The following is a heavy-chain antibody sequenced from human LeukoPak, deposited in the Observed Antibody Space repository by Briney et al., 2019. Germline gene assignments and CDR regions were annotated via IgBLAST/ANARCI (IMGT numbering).Heavy chain of an antibody. Sequence: GGSLRLSCAVSGFTFTSYAMSWVRQAPGKGLEWVSAISGSGGSTYYADSVKGRFTISRDNSKNTLYLQMNSLRAEDTAVYYCAKCGTIFGVVIYLDYWGQGTLVTVSS. J-gene: IGHJ4*02. V-gene: IGHV3-23*01. CDR1: GFTFTSYA. D-gene: IGHD3-3*01. CDR2: ISGSGGST. CDR3: AKCGTIFGVVIYLDY.